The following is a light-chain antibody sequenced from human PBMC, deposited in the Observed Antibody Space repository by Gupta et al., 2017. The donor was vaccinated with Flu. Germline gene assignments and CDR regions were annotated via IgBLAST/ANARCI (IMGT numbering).Light chain of an antibody. V-gene: IGKV3-15*01. CDR2: GAS. CDR1: QSVGSN. Sequence: EIVMTQSPVTLSLSPGDRATLSCRASQSVGSNLAWFQQKPGQAPRLLIYGASNRATDIPARFSGSGSGTEFTLTSSSRQSEDFAVYSWQQYNNWWTFGPGTKVEI. J-gene: IGKJ1*01. CDR3: QQYNNWWT.